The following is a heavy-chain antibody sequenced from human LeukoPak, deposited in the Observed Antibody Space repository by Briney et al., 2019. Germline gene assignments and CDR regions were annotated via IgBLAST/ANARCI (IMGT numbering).Heavy chain of an antibody. CDR2: ISAYNGNT. V-gene: IGHV1-18*04. CDR1: GYTFTSCD. J-gene: IGHJ4*02. D-gene: IGHD5-12*01. Sequence: ASVKVSCKASGYTFTSCDISWVRQAPGQGLEWMGWISAYNGNTNYAQKLQGRVTMTTDTSTRTVYMELRSLRPDDTAVYYCARDGYSGYDWVYWGQGTLVTISS. CDR3: ARDGYSGYDWVY.